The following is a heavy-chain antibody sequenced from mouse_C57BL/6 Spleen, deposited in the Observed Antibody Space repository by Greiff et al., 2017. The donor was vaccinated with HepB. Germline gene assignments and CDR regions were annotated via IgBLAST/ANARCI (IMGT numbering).Heavy chain of an antibody. CDR1: GFTFTSYW. J-gene: IGHJ4*01. V-gene: IGHV1-50*01. CDR2: IVPSDSYT. CDR3: ARVGSSTLYAVDY. Sequence: QVQLQQPGAELVKPGASVKLSCKASGFTFTSYWMQWVKQRPGQGLEWIGEIVPSDSYTNYNQKFKGKATLTVDTSTSTAYMQLSSLTSEDSAVYYCARVGSSTLYAVDYWGQGTSVTVSS. D-gene: IGHD1-1*01.